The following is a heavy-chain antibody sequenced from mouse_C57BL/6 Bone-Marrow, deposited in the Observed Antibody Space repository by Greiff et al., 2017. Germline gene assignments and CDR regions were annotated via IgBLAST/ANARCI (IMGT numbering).Heavy chain of an antibody. CDR2: IDPANGNT. J-gene: IGHJ1*03. CDR1: GFNIKNTY. D-gene: IGHD2-3*01. Sequence: EVKLVESVAELVRPGASVKLSCTASGFNIKNTYMHWVKQRPEQGLEWIGRIDPANGNTKYAPKFQGKATITADTSSNTAYLQLSSLTSEDTAIYYCASWLLVTPYFDVWGTGTTVTVSS. CDR3: ASWLLVTPYFDV. V-gene: IGHV14-3*01.